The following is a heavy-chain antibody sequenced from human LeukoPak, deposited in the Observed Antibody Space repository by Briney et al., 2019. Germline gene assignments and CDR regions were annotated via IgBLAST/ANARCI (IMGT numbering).Heavy chain of an antibody. J-gene: IGHJ5*02. V-gene: IGHV1-2*02. CDR3: ARARRCSGGSCYSGWFDP. D-gene: IGHD2-15*01. Sequence: ASVKVSCKASGYTFTGYYMHWVRQAPGQGLEWMGWINPNSGGTNYAQKFQGRVTMTRDTSISTAYMELSRLRPDDTAVYYCARARRCSGGSCYSGWFDPWGQGTLVTVSS. CDR1: GYTFTGYY. CDR2: INPNSGGT.